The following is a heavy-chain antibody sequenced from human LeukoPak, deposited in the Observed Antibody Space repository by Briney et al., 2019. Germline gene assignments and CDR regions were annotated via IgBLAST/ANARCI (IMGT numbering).Heavy chain of an antibody. CDR1: GFTFTNYA. D-gene: IGHD2-8*01. CDR2: ISSSGSYT. V-gene: IGHV3-21*01. J-gene: IGHJ4*02. CDR3: AGRGCTNGLCHFDD. Sequence: GGSLRLSCAASGFTFTNYAMNWVRQPPGKGLEWVSSISSSGSYTHYSDSVKGRFTISRDNAKNSVYLQMNSLRAEDTAVYYCAGRGCTNGLCHFDDWGQGTLSPSPQ.